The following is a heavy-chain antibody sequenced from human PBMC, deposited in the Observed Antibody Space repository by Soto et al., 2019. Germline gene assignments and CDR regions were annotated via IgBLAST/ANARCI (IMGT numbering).Heavy chain of an antibody. CDR3: AREGHFATTSGEGYYYYFDY. CDR1: GGSISSGGYY. J-gene: IGHJ4*02. D-gene: IGHD3-10*02. Sequence: QVQLQESGPGLVKPSQTLSLTYTVSGGSISSGGYYWSWIRQHPGKGLEWIGYIYYSGSTYYNPSLKSRVTISVDTSKNQFALKLSSVTAADTAVYCCAREGHFATTSGEGYYYYFDYWGQGTLVTVSS. CDR2: IYYSGST. V-gene: IGHV4-31*03.